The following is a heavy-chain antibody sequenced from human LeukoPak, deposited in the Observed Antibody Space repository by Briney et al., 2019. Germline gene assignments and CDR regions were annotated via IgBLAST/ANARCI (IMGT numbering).Heavy chain of an antibody. Sequence: ESGPVLVKPTEPLTLTCTVSGFSLSTARMGVSWIRQPPGKALEWLAHIFSNDEKSYSTSLKSRLTISKDTSKSQVVLTMTNMDPVDTATYYCAREGWYCSGGSCYRRRFYFDYWGQGTLVTVSS. D-gene: IGHD2-15*01. CDR1: GFSLSTARMG. V-gene: IGHV2-26*01. CDR3: AREGWYCSGGSCYRRRFYFDY. J-gene: IGHJ4*02. CDR2: IFSNDEK.